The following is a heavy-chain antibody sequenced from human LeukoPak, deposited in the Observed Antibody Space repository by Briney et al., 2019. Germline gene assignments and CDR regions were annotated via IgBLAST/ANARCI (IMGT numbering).Heavy chain of an antibody. Sequence: GESLKISRKGSGYSFTSYWIGWVRPMPGKGLGWMGIIYPGDSDTRYSPSFQGQVTISADKSISTAYLQWSSLKASDTAMYYCARRDRSSWYGDFDYWGQGTLVTVSS. CDR3: ARRDRSSWYGDFDY. V-gene: IGHV5-51*01. CDR2: IYPGDSDT. J-gene: IGHJ4*02. CDR1: GYSFTSYW. D-gene: IGHD6-13*01.